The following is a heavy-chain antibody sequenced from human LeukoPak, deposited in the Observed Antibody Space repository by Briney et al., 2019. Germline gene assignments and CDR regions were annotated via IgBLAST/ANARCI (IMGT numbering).Heavy chain of an antibody. D-gene: IGHD6-6*01. CDR2: ISYSGRT. V-gene: IGHV4-39*07. Sequence: SETLSLTCTVSGGSMSSGDYYWAWVRQPPGKGLEWIGSISYSGRTFYKPSLTSRVDISIDASKSKFSLRLSSVTAADTAVYYCVRETSSSAHYWGQGTLVTVSS. CDR3: VRETSSSAHY. CDR1: GGSMSSGDYY. J-gene: IGHJ4*02.